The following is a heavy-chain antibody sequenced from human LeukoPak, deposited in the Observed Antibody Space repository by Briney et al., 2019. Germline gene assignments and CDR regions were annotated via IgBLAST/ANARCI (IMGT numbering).Heavy chain of an antibody. V-gene: IGHV3-30*04. D-gene: IGHD5-18*01. CDR1: GLSFGTYA. Sequence: PGRSLRLSCAASGLSFGTYAMHWVRQTPAKGLEWVAVISHDGRHKFYSDSVKGRFTISRDNSKTMVSLQMNSLRLGDTAVYYCVSGAGGGYSYGCFDYWGQGTLVTVSS. CDR3: VSGAGGGYSYGCFDY. CDR2: ISHDGRHK. J-gene: IGHJ4*02.